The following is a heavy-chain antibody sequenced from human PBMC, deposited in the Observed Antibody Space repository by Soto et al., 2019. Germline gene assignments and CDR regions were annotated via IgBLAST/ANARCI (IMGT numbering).Heavy chain of an antibody. Sequence: PSETLSLTCTVSGGSITSSYWSWIRRPPGKGLEWIAYIYDTGISGYTPSTSYNPSLKSRVTMSVDTSKSQFSLKLTSVTAADTAVYYCARGVEAFFYYGLDVWGQGSTVTVSS. D-gene: IGHD2-2*01. CDR2: IYDTGISGYTPST. V-gene: IGHV4-59*01. CDR1: GGSITSSY. J-gene: IGHJ6*02. CDR3: ARGVEAFFYYGLDV.